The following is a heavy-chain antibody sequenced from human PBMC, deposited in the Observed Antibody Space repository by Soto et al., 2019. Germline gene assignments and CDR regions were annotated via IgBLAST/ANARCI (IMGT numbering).Heavy chain of an antibody. J-gene: IGHJ4*01. CDR1: GGTFSSYA. CDR3: ARDRNKWNEERRYYFDY. CDR2: IIPIFGTA. V-gene: IGHV1-69*13. D-gene: IGHD1-1*01. Sequence: GASVKVSCKASGGTFSSYAISWVRQAPGQGLEWMGGIIPIFGTANYAQKFQGRVTITADESTSTAYMELSSLRSEDTAVYYCARDRNKWNEERRYYFDYGGHGTLVKVSS.